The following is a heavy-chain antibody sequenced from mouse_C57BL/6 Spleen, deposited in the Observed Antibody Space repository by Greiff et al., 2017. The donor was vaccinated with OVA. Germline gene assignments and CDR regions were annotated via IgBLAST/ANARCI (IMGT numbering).Heavy chain of an antibody. Sequence: QVQLQQPGTELVKPGASVKLSCKASGYTFTSYWMHWVKQRPGQGLEWLGNINPSNGGTTYNEKFKSKATLTVDKSSSTAYMQLSSLTSEDSAVYYCAREGYYGRDYAMDYWGQGTSVTVSS. CDR1: GYTFTSYW. D-gene: IGHD1-1*01. V-gene: IGHV1-53*01. J-gene: IGHJ4*01. CDR2: INPSNGGT. CDR3: AREGYYGRDYAMDY.